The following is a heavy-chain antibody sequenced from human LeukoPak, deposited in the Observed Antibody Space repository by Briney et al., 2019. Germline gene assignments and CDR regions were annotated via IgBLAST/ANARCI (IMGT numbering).Heavy chain of an antibody. V-gene: IGHV4-38-2*02. CDR3: ARHWSGYSYGYYYFDY. Sequence: PSETLSLTCTVSGFSISSDYYWGWIRQPPGRGLEYIGNILHSGSTYYNPSLKSRITISVDTSKNQFSLRLSSVTAADTAVYYCARHWSGYSYGYYYFDYWGQGTLVTVSS. D-gene: IGHD5-18*01. CDR2: ILHSGST. CDR1: GFSISSDYY. J-gene: IGHJ4*02.